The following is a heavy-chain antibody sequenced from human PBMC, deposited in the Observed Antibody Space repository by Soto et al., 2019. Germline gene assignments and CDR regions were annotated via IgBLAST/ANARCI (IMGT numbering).Heavy chain of an antibody. CDR2: INPSGGST. Sequence: QVQLVQSGAEVKKPGASVKVSCKASGYTFTSYYMHWVRQAPGQGLEWMGIINPSGGSTSYAQKFQGRVTMTRDTSTSTAYMELSSLRSEDTAVYYCASLPGYSYGYGVGIVYWGQGTLVTVSS. V-gene: IGHV1-46*03. CDR3: ASLPGYSYGYGVGIVY. CDR1: GYTFTSYY. J-gene: IGHJ4*02. D-gene: IGHD5-18*01.